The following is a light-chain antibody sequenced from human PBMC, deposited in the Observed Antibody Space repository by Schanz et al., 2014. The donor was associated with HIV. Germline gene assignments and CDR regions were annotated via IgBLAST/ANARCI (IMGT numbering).Light chain of an antibody. CDR1: SSNIASNT. Sequence: QSVLTQPPSASGTPGQRVTISCSGSSSNIASNTVDWYQLLPGTAPKLLIFDNTNRPSGVPARFSGSKSGSSASLAISGLQAEDEADYFCQSFDSSLNGVVFGGGTKLTVL. CDR3: QSFDSSLNGVV. J-gene: IGLJ3*02. CDR2: DNT. V-gene: IGLV1-44*01.